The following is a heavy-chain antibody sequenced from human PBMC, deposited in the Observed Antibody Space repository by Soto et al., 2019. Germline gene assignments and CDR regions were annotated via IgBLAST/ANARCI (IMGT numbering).Heavy chain of an antibody. CDR1: GGSISSYY. Sequence: SETLSLTCTGSGGSISSYYWIWIRQPPGKGLEWIGYIYYSGSTNYNPSLKSRVTISVDTSKNQFSLKLSSVTAADTAVYYCARTSRASSRGRDIWGPGTMVTVSS. CDR3: ARTSRASSRGRDI. V-gene: IGHV4-59*01. J-gene: IGHJ3*02. D-gene: IGHD2-2*01. CDR2: IYYSGST.